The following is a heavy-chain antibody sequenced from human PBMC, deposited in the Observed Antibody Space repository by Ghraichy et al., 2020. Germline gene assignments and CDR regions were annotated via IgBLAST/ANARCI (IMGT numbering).Heavy chain of an antibody. CDR2: ISSSGSTI. V-gene: IGHV3-48*03. D-gene: IGHD6-19*01. Sequence: GGSLRLSCAASGFTFSSYEMNWVRQAPGKGLEWVSYISSSGSTIYYADSVKGRFTISRDNAKNSLYLQMNSLRAEDTAVYYCAVLVGPFHIAVAGTDYWYFDLWGRGTLVTVSS. J-gene: IGHJ2*01. CDR3: AVLVGPFHIAVAGTDYWYFDL. CDR1: GFTFSSYE.